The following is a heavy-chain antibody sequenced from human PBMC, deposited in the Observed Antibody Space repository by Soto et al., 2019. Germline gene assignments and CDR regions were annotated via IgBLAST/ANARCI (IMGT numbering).Heavy chain of an antibody. CDR3: THRHPRGDGRYY. J-gene: IGHJ4*02. V-gene: IGHV2-5*02. CDR1: GFSLSTSGAG. D-gene: IGHD1-26*01. CDR2: IYWDDDK. Sequence: QITLKESGPTLVKPTQTLTLTCTFSGFSLSTSGAGVGWIRQPPGKALEWLALIYWDDDKCYSPSLKSRLTNTKDTSKNQVVLTMTNMDPVDTATYDCTHRHPRGDGRYYWGQGTLVTVSS.